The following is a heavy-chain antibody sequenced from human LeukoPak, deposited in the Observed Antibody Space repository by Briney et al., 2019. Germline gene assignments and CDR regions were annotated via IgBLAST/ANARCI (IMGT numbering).Heavy chain of an antibody. V-gene: IGHV3-33*01. J-gene: IGHJ6*02. Sequence: PGGSLRLSCAASGFTFSTYAMHWVRQAPGKGLEWVAIIWYDGSIKYYADSVKGRFTISRDNSKNTLYLQMNSLRAEDTAVYYCARVGCSGGSCSGYYFYAMDVWGQGTTVTVSS. CDR1: GFTFSTYA. CDR2: IWYDGSIK. D-gene: IGHD2-15*01. CDR3: ARVGCSGGSCSGYYFYAMDV.